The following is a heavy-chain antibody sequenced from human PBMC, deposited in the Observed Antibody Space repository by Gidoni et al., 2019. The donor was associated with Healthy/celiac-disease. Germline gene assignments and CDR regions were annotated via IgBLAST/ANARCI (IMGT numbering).Heavy chain of an antibody. CDR3: AKAGSVVTAIKYYFDY. D-gene: IGHD2-21*02. Sequence: QVQLVESGGGVVQPGRSLRLSCAASGFTFRSYGIHWVRQAPGKGLEWVAVISYDGSNKYYADSVKGRFTISRDNSKNTLYLQMNSLRAEDTAVYYCAKAGSVVTAIKYYFDYWGQGTLVTVSS. V-gene: IGHV3-30*18. CDR1: GFTFRSYG. CDR2: ISYDGSNK. J-gene: IGHJ4*02.